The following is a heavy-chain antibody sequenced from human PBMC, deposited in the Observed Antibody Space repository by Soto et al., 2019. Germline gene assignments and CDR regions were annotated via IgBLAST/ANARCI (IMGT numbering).Heavy chain of an antibody. D-gene: IGHD2-2*01. CDR1: GFTFSSYG. Sequence: GGSLRLSCAASGFTFSSYGMNWVRQAPGKGLEWVSVIYPGGTTYYTDSVKGRFTISRDDSKNTLYLQMNSLRVEDTAVYYCARGYCISNSCYVDWLDPWGQGSLVTVSS. CDR2: IYPGGTT. J-gene: IGHJ5*02. CDR3: ARGYCISNSCYVDWLDP. V-gene: IGHV3-53*01.